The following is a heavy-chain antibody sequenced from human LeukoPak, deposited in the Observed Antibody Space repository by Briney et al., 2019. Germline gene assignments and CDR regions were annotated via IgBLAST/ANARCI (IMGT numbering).Heavy chain of an antibody. CDR1: GYSISSGYY. V-gene: IGHV4-38-2*01. J-gene: IGHJ4*02. CDR3: ARHGDSSKEGIFDY. CDR2: IYHSGST. Sequence: PSETLSLTCAVSGYSISSGYYWGWIRQPPGKGLEWIGSIYHSGSTYYNPSLKSRVTISVDTSKNQFSLKLSSVTAADTAVYYCARHGDSSKEGIFDYWGQGTLVTVSS. D-gene: IGHD6-13*01.